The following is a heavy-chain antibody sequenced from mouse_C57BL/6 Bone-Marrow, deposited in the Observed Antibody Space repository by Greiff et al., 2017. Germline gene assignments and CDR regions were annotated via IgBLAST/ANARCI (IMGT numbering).Heavy chain of an antibody. V-gene: IGHV1-80*01. CDR3: ARGDYPTFDV. Sequence: QVHVKQSGAELVKPGASVKISCKASGYAFSSYWMNWVKQRPGKGLEWIGQIYPGDGDTNYNGKFKGKATLTADKSSSTAYMQLSSLTSEDSAVYFCARGDYPTFDVWGTGTTVTVSS. CDR1: GYAFSSYW. CDR2: IYPGDGDT. D-gene: IGHD2-4*01. J-gene: IGHJ1*03.